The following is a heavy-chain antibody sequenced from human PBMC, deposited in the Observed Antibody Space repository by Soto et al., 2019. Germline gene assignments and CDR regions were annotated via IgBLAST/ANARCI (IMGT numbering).Heavy chain of an antibody. V-gene: IGHV1-3*01. CDR2: INAGNGNT. Sequence: ASVKVSCKASGYTFTSYAMHWVRQASGQRLEWMGWINAGNGNTKYSQKFQGRVTITRDTSASTAYMELSSLRSEDTAVYYCARGDYDSSGYYFWAFDIWGQGTMVTVSS. CDR1: GYTFTSYA. CDR3: ARGDYDSSGYYFWAFDI. D-gene: IGHD3-22*01. J-gene: IGHJ3*02.